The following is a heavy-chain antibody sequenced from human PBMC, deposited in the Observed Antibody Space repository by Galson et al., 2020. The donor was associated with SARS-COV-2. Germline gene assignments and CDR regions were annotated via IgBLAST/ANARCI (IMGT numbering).Heavy chain of an antibody. CDR1: GFTFSSYD. D-gene: IGHD4-4*01. J-gene: IGHJ6*03. CDR3: ARGVRSCSNYVVGFCTYYYYYMDV. V-gene: IGHV3-13*05. Sequence: GGSLRLSCAASGFTFSSYDMHWVRQATGKGLEWVSAIGTAGDPYYPGSVKGRFTISRENAKNSLYLQMNSLRAGDTAVYYCARGVRSCSNYVVGFCTYYYYYMDVWGKGTTVTVSS. CDR2: IGTAGDP.